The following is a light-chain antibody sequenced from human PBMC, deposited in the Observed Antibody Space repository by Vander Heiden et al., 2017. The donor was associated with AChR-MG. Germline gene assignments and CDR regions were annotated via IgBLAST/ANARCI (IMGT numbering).Light chain of an antibody. Sequence: ASSRESGFPDRFTGSGSETDFTLTITSLQAEDVAVYYCQQYFATPLTFGGGTKVELQ. J-gene: IGKJ4*01. CDR3: QQYFATPLT. V-gene: IGKV4-1*01. CDR2: AS.